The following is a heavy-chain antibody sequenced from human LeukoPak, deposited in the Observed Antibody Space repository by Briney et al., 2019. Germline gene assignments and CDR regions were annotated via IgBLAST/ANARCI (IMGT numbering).Heavy chain of an antibody. CDR1: GFTVSSSY. D-gene: IGHD6-19*01. CDR3: ARQVAGLDY. J-gene: IGHJ4*02. V-gene: IGHV3-66*04. Sequence: PGGSLRLSCAASGFTVSSSYMSWVRQAPGKGLEWVSIISSAGTTYYADSVKGRFTISRDNSKNTVYLQVNSLRDEDTAVYYCARQVAGLDYWGQGTLVTVSS. CDR2: ISSAGTT.